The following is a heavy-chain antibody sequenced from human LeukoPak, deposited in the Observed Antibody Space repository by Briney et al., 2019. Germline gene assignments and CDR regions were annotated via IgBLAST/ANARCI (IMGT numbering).Heavy chain of an antibody. J-gene: IGHJ6*03. Sequence: SETLSLTCTVSGGSLSSYYWSWLRQPPGKGLEWIGYIYTSGSTNYNPSLKSRVTISVDTSKNQFSLKLSSVTAADTAVYYCARRNIVVVSAAGEGYYYYYYMDVWGKGTTVTVSS. D-gene: IGHD2-2*01. CDR1: GGSLSSYY. CDR3: ARRNIVVVSAAGEGYYYYYYMDV. V-gene: IGHV4-4*09. CDR2: IYTSGST.